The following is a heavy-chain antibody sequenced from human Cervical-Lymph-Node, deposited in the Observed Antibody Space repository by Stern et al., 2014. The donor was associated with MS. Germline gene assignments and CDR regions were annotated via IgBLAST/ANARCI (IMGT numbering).Heavy chain of an antibody. Sequence: QLEESGPEVRKPGTSLKVSCTASGFNFNNSAVQWVRQARGQRLEWIGWIVVGSGKTIYAQQFQERVTISRDTSTNTAYMALSSLRSEDTAVYYCATGILGATPLFAHWGQGSLVTVSS. D-gene: IGHD1-26*01. J-gene: IGHJ4*02. V-gene: IGHV1-58*01. CDR1: GFNFNNSA. CDR3: ATGILGATPLFAH. CDR2: IVVGSGKT.